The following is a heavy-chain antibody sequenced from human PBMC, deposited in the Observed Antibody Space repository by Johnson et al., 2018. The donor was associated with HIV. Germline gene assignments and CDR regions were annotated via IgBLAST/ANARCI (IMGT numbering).Heavy chain of an antibody. J-gene: IGHJ3*01. Sequence: VQLVESGGGVVQPGRSLRLSCAASGFTFSSYAMHWVRQAPGKGLEWVAVISYDGSNKYYADSVQGRFTISRDNSKNTLYLQMNSLRVEDTAVYYCARALSRFGVSDAFDVWGQGTMVTVSS. V-gene: IGHV3-30*14. D-gene: IGHD3-10*01. CDR2: ISYDGSNK. CDR3: ARALSRFGVSDAFDV. CDR1: GFTFSSYA.